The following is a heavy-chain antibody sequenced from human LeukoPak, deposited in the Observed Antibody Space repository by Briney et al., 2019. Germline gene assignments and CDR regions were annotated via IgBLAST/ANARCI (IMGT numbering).Heavy chain of an antibody. CDR3: AKDKVGYSSGRFDY. V-gene: IGHV3-53*05. CDR1: GFTVSSNY. J-gene: IGHJ4*02. D-gene: IGHD6-19*01. CDR2: IYSGGST. Sequence: GGSLRLSCAASGFTVSSNYMSWVRQAPGKGLEWVSVIYSGGSTYYADSVKGRFTISRDNAKNSLYLQMNSLRAEDMALYYCAKDKVGYSSGRFDYWGQGTLVTVSS.